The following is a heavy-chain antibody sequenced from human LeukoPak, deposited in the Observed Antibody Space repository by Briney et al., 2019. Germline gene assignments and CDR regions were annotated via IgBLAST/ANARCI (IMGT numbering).Heavy chain of an antibody. CDR2: IDPSDSYA. CDR1: GYRFTSYW. J-gene: IGHJ6*02. CDR3: ATGMTATFAPGVDV. Sequence: GESLKISGKGSGYRFTSYWIAWVRQTPGKGLEWMGRIDPSDSYAKYSPSFQGHVTISADKSISTAYLQWSSLQASDTAMYYCATGMTATFAPGVDVWGQGTPVTVSS. V-gene: IGHV5-10-1*01. D-gene: IGHD1-20*01.